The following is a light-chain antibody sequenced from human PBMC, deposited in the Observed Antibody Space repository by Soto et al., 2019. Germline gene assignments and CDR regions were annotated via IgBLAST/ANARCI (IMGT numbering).Light chain of an antibody. CDR2: GAS. V-gene: IGKV3-20*01. CDR3: QQYGSSGT. Sequence: ELVLTQSPGTLSLSPGERATLSCRASQSVSNNYLAWYQQKPGQAPRLLIYGASNRATGSPDRFSGSGSGTDFTLTISRLEPEDFAVYYCQQYGSSGTFGKGTKVDIK. CDR1: QSVSNNY. J-gene: IGKJ1*01.